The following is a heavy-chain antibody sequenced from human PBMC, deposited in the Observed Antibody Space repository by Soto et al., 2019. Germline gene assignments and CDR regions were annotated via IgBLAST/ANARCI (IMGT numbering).Heavy chain of an antibody. CDR1: GYTFTSYA. J-gene: IGHJ4*02. Sequence: GASVKVSCKASGYTFTSYAMHWVRQAPGQRLEWMGWINAVNGKTKYAQKFQGRVTITTDTSTSTAYMELSSLRSEDTAVYYCARARDITIFGVVTYYFDYWGQGTLVTVSS. V-gene: IGHV1-3*01. CDR2: INAVNGKT. CDR3: ARARDITIFGVVTYYFDY. D-gene: IGHD3-3*01.